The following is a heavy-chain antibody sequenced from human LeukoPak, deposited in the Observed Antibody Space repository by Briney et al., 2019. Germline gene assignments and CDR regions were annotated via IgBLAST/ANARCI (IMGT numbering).Heavy chain of an antibody. D-gene: IGHD2-2*01. CDR2: ISGSGDNT. J-gene: IGHJ3*01. Sequence: GGSLRLSCAASGFTFSGFAMSWVRRTPGKGLEWVSGISGSGDNTLYADPVKGRFTISRDNSKKTLYLQMNSLRAEDTAVYYCAKVRSTSCYWCAFDVWGQGTVVAVSS. CDR3: AKVRSTSCYWCAFDV. CDR1: GFTFSGFA. V-gene: IGHV3-23*01.